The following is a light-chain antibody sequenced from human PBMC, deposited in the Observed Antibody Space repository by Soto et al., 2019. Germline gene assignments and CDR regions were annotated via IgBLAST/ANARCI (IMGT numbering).Light chain of an antibody. CDR3: QQYYNWTMT. Sequence: ERVMTQSPATLAVSRGGRATLAXRASHSIIATLTWYQQKPGXAPRXXXHGXSTRATGIPANLSGSGSGTEFTLTISSLQSEDFATYFCQQYYNWTMTFGQGTKVDIK. CDR1: HSIIAT. V-gene: IGKV3-15*01. CDR2: GXS. J-gene: IGKJ1*01.